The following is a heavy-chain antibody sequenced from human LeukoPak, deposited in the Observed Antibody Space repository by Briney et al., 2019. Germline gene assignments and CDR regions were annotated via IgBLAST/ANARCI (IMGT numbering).Heavy chain of an antibody. Sequence: SETLSLTCAVYGGSFSGYYWSWIRQHPGKGLEWIGYIYYSGGTYYNPSLKSRVTISVDTSKNQFSLKLSSVTAADTAVYYCARRGGYRNDYWGQGTLVTVSS. CDR3: ARRGGYRNDY. J-gene: IGHJ4*02. CDR2: IYYSGGT. V-gene: IGHV4-31*11. D-gene: IGHD5-12*01. CDR1: GGSFSGYY.